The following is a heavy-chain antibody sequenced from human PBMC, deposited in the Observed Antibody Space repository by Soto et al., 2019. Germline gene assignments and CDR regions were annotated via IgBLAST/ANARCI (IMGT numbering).Heavy chain of an antibody. CDR2: ISAYNGNT. V-gene: IGHV1-18*04. Sequence: QVQLVQSGAEVKKPGASVKVSCKASGYTFTSYGISWVRQAPAQGLEWMGWISAYNGNTNYAQKLQGRVTITTDTSTSTAYIELRSLRSDDTAVYYCASDRSLLLWFGESPFDYWGQGTLVTVSS. CDR3: ASDRSLLLWFGESPFDY. J-gene: IGHJ4*02. CDR1: GYTFTSYG. D-gene: IGHD3-10*01.